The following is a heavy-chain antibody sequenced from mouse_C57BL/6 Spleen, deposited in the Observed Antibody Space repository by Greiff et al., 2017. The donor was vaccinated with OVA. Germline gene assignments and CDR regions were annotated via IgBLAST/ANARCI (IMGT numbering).Heavy chain of an antibody. Sequence: VHLVESGPGLVQPSQSLSITCTVSGFSLTSYGVHWVRQSPGKGLEWLGVIWRGGSTDYNAAFMSRLSITKDNSKSQVFFKMNSLQADDTAIYYCAKNTVSSSYARDYWGQGTSVTVSS. CDR1: GFSLTSYG. CDR2: IWRGGST. CDR3: AKNTVSSSYARDY. V-gene: IGHV2-5*01. D-gene: IGHD1-1*01. J-gene: IGHJ4*01.